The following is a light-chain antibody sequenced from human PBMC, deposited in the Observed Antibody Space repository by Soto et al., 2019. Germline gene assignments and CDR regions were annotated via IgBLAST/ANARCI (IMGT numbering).Light chain of an antibody. V-gene: IGKV1-5*03. Sequence: IQMTQSPSTLSESVGDRVTITCRASQSISSWLAWYQQKPGKAPKLLIYKASSLESGVPSRFSGSGSGTEFTLTISSLQPDDFATYYCQQYNSYSGTFGQGTKVEIK. CDR2: KAS. CDR1: QSISSW. CDR3: QQYNSYSGT. J-gene: IGKJ1*01.